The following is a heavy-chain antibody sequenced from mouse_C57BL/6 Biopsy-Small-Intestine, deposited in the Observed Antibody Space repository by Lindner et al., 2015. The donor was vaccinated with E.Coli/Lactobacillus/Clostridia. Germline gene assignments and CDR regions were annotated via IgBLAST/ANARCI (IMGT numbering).Heavy chain of an antibody. CDR3: TRDDAAFAY. Sequence: VQLQESGPELVKPGASVKMSCKASGYTFSSYIMYRVKQKPGQGLEWIGYINPYNDGTKYNEKFKGKATLTSDKSSSTAYMELSSLTSEDSAVYYCTRDDAAFAYWGQGTLVTVSA. CDR1: GYTFSSYI. J-gene: IGHJ3*01. CDR2: INPYNDGT. V-gene: IGHV1-14*01.